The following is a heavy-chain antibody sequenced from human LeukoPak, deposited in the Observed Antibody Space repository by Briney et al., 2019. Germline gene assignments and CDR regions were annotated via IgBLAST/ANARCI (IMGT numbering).Heavy chain of an antibody. Sequence: PGVSLRLSCAASGFTFSTAWMIWVRQAPGKGLEWVSTITTSDGNTYYADSVKGRFTVSRDNSKNTLFLQMNSLRAEDTAVYYCAKDGGLWVSAHWGDSWGRGTLVTVSS. D-gene: IGHD7-27*01. V-gene: IGHV3-23*01. CDR1: GFTFSTAW. CDR2: ITTSDGNT. J-gene: IGHJ4*02. CDR3: AKDGGLWVSAHWGDS.